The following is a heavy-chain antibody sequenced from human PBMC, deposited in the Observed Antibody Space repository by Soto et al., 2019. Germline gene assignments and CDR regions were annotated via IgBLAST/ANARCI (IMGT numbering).Heavy chain of an antibody. CDR2: VWPDGSKQ. Sequence: GCSLSLSWGASGFTFSTYGIYWVRQAPAKGLEWVALVWPDGSKQYYADPAKGRFIISRHNSKNTVYLQMNSLRAEDTAVYYCARDKSIAVAGTGLKWPYIWGQGTMVTVSS. D-gene: IGHD6-19*01. J-gene: IGHJ3*02. CDR3: ARDKSIAVAGTGLKWPYI. V-gene: IGHV3-33*01. CDR1: GFTFSTYG.